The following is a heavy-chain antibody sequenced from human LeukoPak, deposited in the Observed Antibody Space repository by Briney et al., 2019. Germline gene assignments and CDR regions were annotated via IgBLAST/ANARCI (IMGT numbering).Heavy chain of an antibody. J-gene: IGHJ3*02. CDR1: GGSISSSSYY. V-gene: IGHV4-39*07. CDR2: IYYSGST. Sequence: SETLSLTCTVSGGSISSSSYYWGWIRQPPGKGLEWIGSIYYSGSTYYNPSLKSRVTISVDTSKNQFSLKLSSVTAADTGVYYCARSGYSYGADAFDIWGQGTMVTVSS. D-gene: IGHD5-18*01. CDR3: ARSGYSYGADAFDI.